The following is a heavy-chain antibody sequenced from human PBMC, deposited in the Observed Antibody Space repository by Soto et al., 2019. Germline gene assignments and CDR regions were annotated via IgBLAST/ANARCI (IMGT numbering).Heavy chain of an antibody. D-gene: IGHD6-19*01. CDR3: ARREQWLENFDY. J-gene: IGHJ4*02. V-gene: IGHV1-2*02. CDR2: INPNSGDT. Sequence: QVQLVQSGAEVKKPGASVKVSCKTSGYTFTGYYIHWIRQAPGQGLEWMGWINPNSGDTNYSQDFQCRVTMTSDTSFTTAYVELTRLRSDDTAVYYCARREQWLENFDYWGQGTLVTVAS. CDR1: GYTFTGYY.